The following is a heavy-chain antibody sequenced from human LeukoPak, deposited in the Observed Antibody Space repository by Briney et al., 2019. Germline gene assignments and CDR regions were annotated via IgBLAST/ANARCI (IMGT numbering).Heavy chain of an antibody. CDR3: ARGPYDILTGYYGFYFDY. J-gene: IGHJ4*02. D-gene: IGHD3-9*01. CDR1: GFTFRSYW. CDR2: INSDGSST. V-gene: IGHV3-74*01. Sequence: PGGSLRLYCAASGFTFRSYWMHWVRQAPGKGLVWVSRINSDGSSTSYADSVKGRFTISRDNAKNTLYLQMNSLRAEDTAVYYCARGPYDILTGYYGFYFDYWGQGTLVTVPS.